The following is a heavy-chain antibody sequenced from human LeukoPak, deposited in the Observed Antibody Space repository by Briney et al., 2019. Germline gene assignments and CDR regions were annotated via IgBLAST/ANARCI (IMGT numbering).Heavy chain of an antibody. J-gene: IGHJ4*02. CDR1: GFTFSNYW. V-gene: IGHV3-7*03. CDR3: AKVGRVTTMVRGVIEYYFDY. CDR2: IKQGGSEK. D-gene: IGHD3-10*01. Sequence: GGSLRLSCAASGFTFSNYWMTWVRRAPGKGLEWVANIKQGGSEKNYVDSVKGRFTIARDDAKNSLYLQMNSPRAEDTAVYYCAKVGRVTTMVRGVIEYYFDYWGQGTLVTVSS.